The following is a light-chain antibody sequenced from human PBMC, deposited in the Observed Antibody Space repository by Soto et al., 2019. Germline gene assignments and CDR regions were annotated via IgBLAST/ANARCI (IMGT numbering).Light chain of an antibody. CDR3: SSFTSSSTLL. CDR2: EVS. CDR1: SSDVGGYDY. J-gene: IGLJ2*01. Sequence: QSALTQAASVSGSPGQSITISCTGTSSDVGGYDYVSWYQQHPGKAPKLMIYEVSNRPSGVSYRFSGSKSGNTASLTISGLQAEDEADYYCSSFTSSSTLLFGGGTRSPS. V-gene: IGLV2-14*01.